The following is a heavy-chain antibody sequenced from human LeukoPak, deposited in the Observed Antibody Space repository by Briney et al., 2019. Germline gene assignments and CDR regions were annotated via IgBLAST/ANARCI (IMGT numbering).Heavy chain of an antibody. CDR2: IRYDGSNK. V-gene: IGHV3-30*02. CDR1: TFTFSSFG. J-gene: IGHJ4*02. Sequence: GGSLRLSCAASTFTFSSFGLHWVRQAPGKGLEWVAFIRYDGSNKYYADSVKGRFTISRDNSKNTLYLQMNSLRAEDTAVYYCAKVDGSGVFGWGQGTLVTVSS. D-gene: IGHD3-3*01. CDR3: AKVDGSGVFG.